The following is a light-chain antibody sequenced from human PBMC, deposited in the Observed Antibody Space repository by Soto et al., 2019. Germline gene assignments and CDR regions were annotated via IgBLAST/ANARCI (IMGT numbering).Light chain of an antibody. CDR3: QTWGTDSRVV. J-gene: IGLJ2*01. CDR1: SGHSNYA. Sequence: QPVLTQSPSASASLGASVKLTCTLSSGHSNYAIAWHQQLPEKGPRYLMKLNSDGSHTKGDGSPDRFSGSSSGDARYLTISSLQSDDEADYYCQTWGTDSRVVFGGGTKLTVL. V-gene: IGLV4-69*01. CDR2: LNSDGSH.